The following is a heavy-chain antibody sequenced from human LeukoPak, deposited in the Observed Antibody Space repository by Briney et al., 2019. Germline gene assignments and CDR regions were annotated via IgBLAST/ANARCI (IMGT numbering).Heavy chain of an antibody. V-gene: IGHV3-11*04. J-gene: IGHJ2*01. CDR1: GFSLRDYY. CDR2: MSSTGNTI. CDR3: ARSSSYFTYFDL. D-gene: IGHD2/OR15-2a*01. Sequence: GGSLRLSCAASGFSLRDYYMSRIRQAPGKGLEWISYMSSTGNTIYYAESVKGRFTVSRDNANNSMSLQMTSLRAEDTAVYYCARSSSYFTYFDLWGRDTLVTVSS.